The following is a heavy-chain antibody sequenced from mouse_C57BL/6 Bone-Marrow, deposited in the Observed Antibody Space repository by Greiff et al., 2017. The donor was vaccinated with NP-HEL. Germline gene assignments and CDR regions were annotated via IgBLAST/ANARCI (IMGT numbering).Heavy chain of an antibody. V-gene: IGHV1-64*01. D-gene: IGHD1-1*01. CDR2: IHPNSGST. Sequence: QVQLKQPGAELVKPGASVKLSCKASGYTFTSYWMHWVKQRPGQGLEWIGMIHPNSGSTNYNEKFKSKATLTVDKSSSTAYMQLSSLTSEDSAVYYCARGGFGITTVGAHAMDYWGQGTSVTVSS. CDR1: GYTFTSYW. CDR3: ARGGFGITTVGAHAMDY. J-gene: IGHJ4*01.